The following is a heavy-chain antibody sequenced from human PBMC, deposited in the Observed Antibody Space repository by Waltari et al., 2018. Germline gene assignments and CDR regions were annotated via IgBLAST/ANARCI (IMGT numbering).Heavy chain of an antibody. CDR2: IYSGGST. CDR1: GFTVRSNY. J-gene: IGHJ6*03. V-gene: IGHV3-53*02. D-gene: IGHD2-2*01. Sequence: EVQLVETGGGLIQPGGSLRLSCAASGFTVRSNYMSWVRQAPGKGLEWVSVIYSGGSTYYADSVKGRFTISRDNSKNTLYLQMNSLRAEDTAVYYCARGRVDFYYYYMDVWGKGTTVTVSS. CDR3: ARGRVDFYYYYMDV.